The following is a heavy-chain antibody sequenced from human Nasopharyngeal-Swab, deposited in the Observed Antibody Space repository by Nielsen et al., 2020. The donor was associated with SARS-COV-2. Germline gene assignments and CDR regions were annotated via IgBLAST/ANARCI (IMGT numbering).Heavy chain of an antibody. D-gene: IGHD3-9*01. CDR3: ARGFLQTGFDY. J-gene: IGHJ4*02. CDR1: GDSVPSNNVG. CDR2: TYYGSKWYN. Sequence: SQTPSLTCAISGDSVPSNNVGWNWIRQSPSRGLEWLGRTYYGSKWYNHYAPSVKSRVTIKPDTSTNQFSLQMDSVTPEDSAVYYCARGFLQTGFDYWGQGTLVTVSS. V-gene: IGHV6-1*01.